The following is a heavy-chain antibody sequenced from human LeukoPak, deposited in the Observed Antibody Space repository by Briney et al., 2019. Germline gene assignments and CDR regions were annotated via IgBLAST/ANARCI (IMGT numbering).Heavy chain of an antibody. CDR1: GYFFTSYW. Sequence: GESLKISCRGSGYFFTSYWIGWVRQMPGKGLEWMGIIFPGDSDTRYSPSFQCQVTISADKSISTAYLQWSSLKAADTAMYYCARLPNIGGKEYYFDYWGQGTLVTVSS. CDR2: IFPGDSDT. D-gene: IGHD2/OR15-2a*01. J-gene: IGHJ4*02. CDR3: ARLPNIGGKEYYFDY. V-gene: IGHV5-51*01.